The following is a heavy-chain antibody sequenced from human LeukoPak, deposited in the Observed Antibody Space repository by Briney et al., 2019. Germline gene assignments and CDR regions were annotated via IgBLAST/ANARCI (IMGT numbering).Heavy chain of an antibody. Sequence: GASVKVSCKASGYTFTSYDINWVRHATGQGLEWMGWMNPTSGNTGYAQKFQGRVTMTRNTSISTAYMELSRLRSEDTAVYYCARAYSSSSLVYFQHWSQGTLVIVSS. CDR2: MNPTSGNT. CDR1: GYTFTSYD. V-gene: IGHV1-8*01. D-gene: IGHD6-6*01. J-gene: IGHJ1*01. CDR3: ARAYSSSSLVYFQH.